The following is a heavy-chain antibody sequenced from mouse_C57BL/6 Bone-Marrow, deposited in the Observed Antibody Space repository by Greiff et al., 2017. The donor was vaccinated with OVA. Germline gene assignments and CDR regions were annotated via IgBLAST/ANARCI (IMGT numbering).Heavy chain of an antibody. D-gene: IGHD2-5*01. J-gene: IGHJ4*01. Sequence: EVQLQQSGPELVKPGASVKISCKASGYSFTDYNMKWVKQSNGKSLEWIGVINPNYGTTSYNQKFKGKAKLTVDQSSSTAYMQLNSLTSEDSAVYYCASSAYYSKGGAMDYWGQGTSVTVSS. CDR1: GYSFTDYN. CDR3: ASSAYYSKGGAMDY. CDR2: INPNYGTT. V-gene: IGHV1-39*01.